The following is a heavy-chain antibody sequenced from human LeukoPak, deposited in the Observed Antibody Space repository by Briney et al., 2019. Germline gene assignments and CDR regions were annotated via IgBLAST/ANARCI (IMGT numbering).Heavy chain of an antibody. Sequence: PGGSLRLSCAASGFTFSNYAMSWVRQASGKGLEWVSSISGTGGSTYYADSVKGRFTISRDKSNNTLFLQMNSLRAEDTAVYYCANPPDLGYCSSTSCFNFDYWGQGTLVTVSS. CDR2: ISGTGGST. CDR3: ANPPDLGYCSSTSCFNFDY. D-gene: IGHD2-2*01. V-gene: IGHV3-23*01. CDR1: GFTFSNYA. J-gene: IGHJ4*02.